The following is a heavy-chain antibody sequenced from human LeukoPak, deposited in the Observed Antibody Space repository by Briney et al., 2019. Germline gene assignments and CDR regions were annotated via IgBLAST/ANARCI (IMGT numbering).Heavy chain of an antibody. CDR3: ARGCGGGPGCYILDY. CDR2: IWYDGSNK. Sequence: AGGSLRLSCAASGFTFSSYGMHWVRQAPGKGLEWVAVIWYDGSNKYYADSVKGRFTISRDNSKNTLYLQMNSLRAEDTAVYYCARGCGGGPGCYILDYWGQGTLVTVSS. CDR1: GFTFSSYG. J-gene: IGHJ4*02. D-gene: IGHD2-21*01. V-gene: IGHV3-33*01.